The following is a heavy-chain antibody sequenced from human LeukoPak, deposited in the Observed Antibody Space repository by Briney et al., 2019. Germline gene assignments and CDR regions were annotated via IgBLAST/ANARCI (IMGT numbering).Heavy chain of an antibody. D-gene: IGHD2-2*01. J-gene: IGHJ6*02. CDR3: ARAYCRSTSCIDYYYYYSMDV. CDR2: ISGSSTTM. CDR1: GFTFITYS. Sequence: PGGTLRLSCAASGFTFITYSMNWIRQAPGKGLEWVSYISGSSTTMHYADSVKGRFTISRDNAKNSLYLQMNSLRAEDTAVYYCARAYCRSTSCIDYYYYYSMDVWGQGTTVTVSS. V-gene: IGHV3-48*04.